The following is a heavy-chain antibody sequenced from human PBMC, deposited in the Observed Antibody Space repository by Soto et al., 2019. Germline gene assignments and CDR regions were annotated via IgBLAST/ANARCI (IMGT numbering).Heavy chain of an antibody. J-gene: IGHJ4*02. Sequence: SETLSLTCTASGASISSSDYYWAWIRQPPGKGPEWIGSIYYTGSTYFTPSLKSRVSISADTSKNQFSLKLTAVTAADTAVYHCVSGGRWETPQDYWGQGTLVTVSS. V-gene: IGHV4-39*01. D-gene: IGHD1-26*01. CDR2: IYYTGST. CDR3: VSGGRWETPQDY. CDR1: GASISSSDYY.